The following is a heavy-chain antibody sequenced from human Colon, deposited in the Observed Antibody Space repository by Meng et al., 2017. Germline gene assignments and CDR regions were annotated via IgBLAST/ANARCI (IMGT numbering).Heavy chain of an antibody. V-gene: IGHV4-38-2*02. D-gene: IGHD3-9*01. J-gene: IGHJ5*02. CDR2: ILHTGTT. CDR1: GYSISSGFY. Sequence: SETLSLTCTVSGYSISSGFYWGWIRQPPGRGLEWIVTILHTGTTYYNTSLKSRVIISVDTSKNQFSLKVTSVTAADTAVYYCARLGAGVLTGYRPLSWFDPWGQGTLVTVSS. CDR3: ARLGAGVLTGYRPLSWFDP.